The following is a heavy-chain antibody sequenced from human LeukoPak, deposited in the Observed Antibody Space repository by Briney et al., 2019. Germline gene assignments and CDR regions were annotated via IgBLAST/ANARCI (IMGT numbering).Heavy chain of an antibody. CDR2: INGGNGNT. CDR1: GYTFTSYA. Sequence: ASVKVSCKASGYTFTSYAMHWVRQAPGQRLEWMGWINGGNGNTKYLEKFQGRVTFTRDTSASTAYMESSSLRSEDTAVYYCASVDYGDYWGQGTLVTVSS. V-gene: IGHV1-3*01. CDR3: ASVDYGDY. D-gene: IGHD3-16*01. J-gene: IGHJ4*02.